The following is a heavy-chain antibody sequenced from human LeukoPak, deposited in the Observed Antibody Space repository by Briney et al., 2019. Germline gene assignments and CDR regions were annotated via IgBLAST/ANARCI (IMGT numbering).Heavy chain of an antibody. CDR2: ISGSGGST. V-gene: IGHV3-23*01. CDR3: AKDQGELPSGQGY. J-gene: IGHJ4*02. CDR1: GFTFSSYA. D-gene: IGHD1-26*01. Sequence: GGSLRLPCAASGFTFSSYAMNWVRQAPGKGLEWVSGISGSGGSTYYADSVKGRFTISRDNSKNTLYLQMNSLRAEDTAVYYCAKDQGELPSGQGYWGQGTLVTVSS.